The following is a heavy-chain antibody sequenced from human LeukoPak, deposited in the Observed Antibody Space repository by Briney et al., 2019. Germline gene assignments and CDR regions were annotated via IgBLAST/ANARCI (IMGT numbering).Heavy chain of an antibody. CDR3: ARGDYRTTFDY. CDR2: ISAYNGNI. D-gene: IGHD1-14*01. CDR1: GYTFTNYG. J-gene: IGHJ4*02. Sequence: ASVKVSCKASGYTFTNYGISWVRQARGQGHEWMGWISAYNGNINYAQKLQCRVAMTTDISTSTAYMELRSLRSDDTAVYYCARGDYRTTFDYWGQGTLVTVSS. V-gene: IGHV1-18*01.